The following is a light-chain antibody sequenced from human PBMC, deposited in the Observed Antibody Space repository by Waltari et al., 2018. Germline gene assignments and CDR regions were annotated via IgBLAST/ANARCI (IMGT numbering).Light chain of an antibody. CDR1: KLGNKY. J-gene: IGLJ2*01. CDR2: QDN. CDR3: QAWDSNTAV. V-gene: IGLV3-1*01. Sequence: SYELTQPPSVSVSPGQTASIPCSGDKLGNKYASWYQQKPGQSPRLVIYQDNKRPSGIPERFSGSNSGNTATLTIRGTQAMDEAGYYCQAWDSNTAVFGGGTKLTVL.